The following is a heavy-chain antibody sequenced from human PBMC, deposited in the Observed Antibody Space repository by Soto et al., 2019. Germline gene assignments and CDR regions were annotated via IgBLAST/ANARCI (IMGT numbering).Heavy chain of an antibody. CDR2: IYYSGST. D-gene: IGHD6-19*01. CDR3: ARAEGDSSGWPNWFDP. V-gene: IGHV4-31*03. CDR1: GGSISSGGYY. Sequence: QVQLQESGPGLVKPSQTLSLTCTVSGGSISSGGYYWSWIRQHPGKGLEWIGYIYYSGSTYYNPSRKRRVTISVDTSKNQFSLKLSSVTAADTAVYYCARAEGDSSGWPNWFDPWGQGTLVTVSS. J-gene: IGHJ5*02.